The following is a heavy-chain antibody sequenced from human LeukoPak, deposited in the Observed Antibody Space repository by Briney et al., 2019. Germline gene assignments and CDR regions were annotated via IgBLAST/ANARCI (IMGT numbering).Heavy chain of an antibody. Sequence: PGGSLRLSCAASGFTFSSCAISWVRQAPGKGLEWVSAISGSGGSTYYADSVKGRFTISRDNSKNTLYLQMNSLRAEDTAVYYCAKDTTMIVTNNWFDPWGQGTLVTVSS. V-gene: IGHV3-23*01. J-gene: IGHJ5*02. D-gene: IGHD3-22*01. CDR1: GFTFSSCA. CDR2: ISGSGGST. CDR3: AKDTTMIVTNNWFDP.